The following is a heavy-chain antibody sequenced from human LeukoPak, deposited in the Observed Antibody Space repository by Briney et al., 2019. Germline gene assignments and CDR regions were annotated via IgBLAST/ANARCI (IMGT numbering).Heavy chain of an antibody. Sequence: SETLSLTCTVSGYSISSGYYWGWIRQPPGKGLEWIGSIYHSGSTYYNPSLKSRVTISVDTSKNQFSLKLSSVTAADTAVYYCAQDPLRDSSGGWGQGTLVTVSS. CDR1: GYSISSGYY. V-gene: IGHV4-38-2*02. D-gene: IGHD6-25*01. J-gene: IGHJ4*02. CDR3: AQDPLRDSSGG. CDR2: IYHSGST.